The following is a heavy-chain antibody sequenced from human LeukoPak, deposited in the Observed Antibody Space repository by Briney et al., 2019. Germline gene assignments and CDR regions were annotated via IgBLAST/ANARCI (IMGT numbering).Heavy chain of an antibody. V-gene: IGHV3-33*01. J-gene: IGHJ4*02. CDR2: IWYDGSNK. D-gene: IGHD6-13*01. CDR1: GFTFSSYG. CDR3: ARGDSSSWPMTRNYFDY. Sequence: GGSLRLSCAASGFTFSSYGMHWVRQAPGKGLEWVAVIWYDGSNKCYADSVKGRFTISRDNSRNTLYLQMNSLRAEDTAVYYCARGDSSSWPMTRNYFDYWGQGTLVTVSS.